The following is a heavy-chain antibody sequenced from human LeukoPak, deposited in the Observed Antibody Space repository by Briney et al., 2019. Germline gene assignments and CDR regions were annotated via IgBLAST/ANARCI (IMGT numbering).Heavy chain of an antibody. Sequence: GGSLRLSCAASGFILSSYWMHWVRQVPGKGLVWVSVIYTDGSSTTYADSVKGRFTISRDNAKSTLYLQMNSLRAEDTAVYYCISSSPSSDYWGQGTLVTVSS. J-gene: IGHJ4*02. CDR3: ISSSPSSDY. CDR1: GFILSSYW. D-gene: IGHD2-15*01. CDR2: IYTDGSST. V-gene: IGHV3-74*01.